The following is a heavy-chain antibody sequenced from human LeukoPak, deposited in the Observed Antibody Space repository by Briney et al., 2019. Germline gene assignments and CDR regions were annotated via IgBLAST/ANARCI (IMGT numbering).Heavy chain of an antibody. Sequence: PSETLSLTCAVSGGSITNYYWSWIRQPPGKGLEYIGYIYYSGSTNYNPSLKSRVTISVDTSKNQFSLKLSSVTAADTAVYYCARMGRPKTFDPWGQGTLVTVSS. CDR3: ARMGRPKTFDP. CDR1: GGSITNYY. J-gene: IGHJ5*02. CDR2: IYYSGST. V-gene: IGHV4-59*12. D-gene: IGHD1-26*01.